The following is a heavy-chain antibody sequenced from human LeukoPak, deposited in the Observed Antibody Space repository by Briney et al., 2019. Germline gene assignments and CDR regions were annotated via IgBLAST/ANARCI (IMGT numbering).Heavy chain of an antibody. J-gene: IGHJ3*02. CDR3: ARDLLGPDAFDI. CDR1: GYTFSRYG. V-gene: IGHV1-18*01. CDR2: ISGYNANT. D-gene: IGHD7-27*01. Sequence: ASVKVSCKASGYTFSRYGISWVRQAPGQGLEWMGWISGYNANTNYAQKFQGRFTSASDTSSTTAYMELRTLTSDDTAVYYCARDLLGPDAFDIWGQGTMVTVSS.